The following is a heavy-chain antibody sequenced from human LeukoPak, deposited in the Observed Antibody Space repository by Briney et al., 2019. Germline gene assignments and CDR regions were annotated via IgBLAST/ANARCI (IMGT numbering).Heavy chain of an antibody. CDR3: ARGRWDGYSVDY. D-gene: IGHD5-24*01. J-gene: IGHJ4*02. CDR1: GFTVSSNY. V-gene: IGHV3-53*01. CDR2: IYSGGST. Sequence: GGSLRLSCVASGFTVSSNYMSWVRQAPGRGLEWVSVIYSGGSTYYADSVKGRFTISRDNSKNTLYLQMNSLRAEDTAVYYCARGRWDGYSVDYWGQGTLVTVSS.